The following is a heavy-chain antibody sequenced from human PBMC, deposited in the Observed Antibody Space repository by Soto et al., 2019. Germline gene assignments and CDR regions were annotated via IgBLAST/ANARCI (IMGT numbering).Heavy chain of an antibody. V-gene: IGHV1-18*04. Sequence: QVQLVQSEPEVKHPGASVRVSCVASGYAFTSYGVNWVRQAPGQGLEWMGWIAPHSGRTTYLPKFQGRVTMTADVSTNTAYIELRSLKSDDTGIYFCARAATGSYHSAYWGQGTVVTVSS. D-gene: IGHD3-10*01. CDR3: ARAATGSYHSAY. CDR2: IAPHSGRT. CDR1: GYAFTSYG. J-gene: IGHJ4*02.